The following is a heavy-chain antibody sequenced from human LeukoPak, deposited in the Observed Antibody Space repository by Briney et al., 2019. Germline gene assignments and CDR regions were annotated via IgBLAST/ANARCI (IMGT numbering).Heavy chain of an antibody. CDR1: GGSISSSSYY. CDR2: IYYSGST. Sequence: SETLSLTCTVSGGSISSSSYYWGWIRQPPGKGLEWIVSIYYSGSTYYNPSLKSRVTISVDTSKNQFSLKLSSVTGADTAVYWCARGVITMVRGVIVASWLDTWGEGTLVTVSS. V-gene: IGHV4-39*07. J-gene: IGHJ5*02. D-gene: IGHD3-10*01. CDR3: ARGVITMVRGVIVASWLDT.